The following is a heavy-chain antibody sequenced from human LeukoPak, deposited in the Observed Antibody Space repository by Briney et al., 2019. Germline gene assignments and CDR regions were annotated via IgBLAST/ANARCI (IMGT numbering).Heavy chain of an antibody. D-gene: IGHD4-11*01. CDR1: GFTFSGSG. CDR2: ISYDGNKE. V-gene: IGHV3-30*03. Sequence: PGGSLGLSCAASGFTFSGSGMHWVREAPGKGLEWVTVISYDGNKEYYSDSVQGRFTISRDNSENTLYLQMDSLRAEDTAVYYCAADYTGASDSWGQGTLVTVSS. CDR3: AADYTGASDS. J-gene: IGHJ5*02.